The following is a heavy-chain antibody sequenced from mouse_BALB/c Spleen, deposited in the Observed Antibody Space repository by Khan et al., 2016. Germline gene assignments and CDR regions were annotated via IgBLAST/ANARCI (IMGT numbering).Heavy chain of an antibody. V-gene: IGHV5-6-3*01. CDR2: INSNGGST. CDR3: ARARWLLPFMDY. J-gene: IGHJ4*01. CDR1: GFTFSSYG. D-gene: IGHD2-3*01. Sequence: EVELVESGGGLVQPGGSLKLSCAASGFTFSSYGMSWVRQTPDKRLELVATINSNGGSTYYPDSVKGRFTISRDNAKNTLYLQMSSLKSEDTAMYYCARARWLLPFMDYWGQGTSFTVSS.